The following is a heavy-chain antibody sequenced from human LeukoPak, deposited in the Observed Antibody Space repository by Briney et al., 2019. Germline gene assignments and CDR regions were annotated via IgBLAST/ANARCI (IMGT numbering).Heavy chain of an antibody. Sequence: SETLSLTCTVSGGSISSGGYYWSWIRQHPGKGLEWIGYIYYSGSTYYNPSLKSRATISVDTSRNQFSLKLSSVTAADTAMYYCARASSSTVTSSLDSWGQGTLVTVSS. V-gene: IGHV4-31*03. J-gene: IGHJ4*02. CDR3: ARASSSTVTSSLDS. CDR2: IYYSGST. D-gene: IGHD4-17*01. CDR1: GGSISSGGYY.